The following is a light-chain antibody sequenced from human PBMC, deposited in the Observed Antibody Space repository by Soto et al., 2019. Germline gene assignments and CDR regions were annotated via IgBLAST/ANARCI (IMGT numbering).Light chain of an antibody. CDR3: QQYSRLWS. J-gene: IGKJ1*01. Sequence: DITLTQSHSSLSASLADRVPIXCRASESISTWLAWYQQKPGKAPKLLIYGASSLESGVPPRFSGDGSETDFTLTISSLQRDDFGTYYCQQYSRLWSFGQGTKVDNK. V-gene: IGKV1-5*03. CDR1: ESISTW. CDR2: GAS.